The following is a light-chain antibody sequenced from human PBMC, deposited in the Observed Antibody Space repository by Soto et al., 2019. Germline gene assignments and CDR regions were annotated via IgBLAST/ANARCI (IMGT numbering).Light chain of an antibody. CDR3: LQLSHFPRT. J-gene: IGKJ1*01. CDR2: RVS. V-gene: IGKV2-24*01. CDR1: QSLVYSDGNTY. Sequence: DVVXXQTPLSSPVXXXXXASXSXXSSQSLVYSDGNTYLSWLQQRPGQPPRLLIYRVSNRFSGVPDRFSGSGAGTDFTLKISRVEAEDVGVYYCLQLSHFPRTFGQGTRVEIK.